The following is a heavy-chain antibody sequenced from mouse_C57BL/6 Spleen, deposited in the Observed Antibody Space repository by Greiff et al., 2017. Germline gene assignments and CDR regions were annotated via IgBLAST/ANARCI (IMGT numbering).Heavy chain of an antibody. V-gene: IGHV1-82*01. D-gene: IGHD3-1*01. J-gene: IGHJ1*03. CDR1: GYAFSSSW. Sequence: QVQLKQSGPELVKPGASVKISCKASGYAFSSSWMNWVKQRPGKGLEWIGRIYPGDGDTNSNGKFKGKATLTADKSSSTAYMQLSSLTSEDSAVXFCARGGLPGYFDVWGTGTTVTVSS. CDR2: IYPGDGDT. CDR3: ARGGLPGYFDV.